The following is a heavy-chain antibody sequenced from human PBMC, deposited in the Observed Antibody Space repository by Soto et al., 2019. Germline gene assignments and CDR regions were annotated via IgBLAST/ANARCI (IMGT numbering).Heavy chain of an antibody. CDR1: GGTFSSHS. J-gene: IGHJ6*02. V-gene: IGHV1-69*13. CDR3: ATGSFTSTGGRIGYHYNAMDV. CDR2: IIPIFGPA. Sequence: SVKVSCKSSGGTFSSHSINWVRQAPGQGLEWMGGIIPIFGPANFAKKFQGRVTINADESTTTAYMALSSLTSEDTAVYYCATGSFTSTGGRIGYHYNAMDVWGQGTTVTVSS. D-gene: IGHD1-1*01.